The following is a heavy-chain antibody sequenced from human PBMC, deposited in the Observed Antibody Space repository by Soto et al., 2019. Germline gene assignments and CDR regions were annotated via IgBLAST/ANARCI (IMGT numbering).Heavy chain of an antibody. V-gene: IGHV4-39*01. Sequence: QLQLQESGPGLVKPSETLSLTCTVSGGSISSSSYYWGWIRQPPGKGLEWIGSIYYSGRTYYNPSLKSRVTISVDTSKNQFSLKLSSVTAADTAVYYCARQRGYCSSTSCYGWFDPWGQGTLVTVSS. CDR1: GGSISSSSYY. CDR2: IYYSGRT. CDR3: ARQRGYCSSTSCYGWFDP. D-gene: IGHD2-2*01. J-gene: IGHJ5*02.